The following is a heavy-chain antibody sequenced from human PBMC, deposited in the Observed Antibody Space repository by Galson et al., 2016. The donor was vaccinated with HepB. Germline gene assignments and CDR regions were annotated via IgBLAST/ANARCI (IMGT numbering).Heavy chain of an antibody. J-gene: IGHJ5*02. D-gene: IGHD6-19*01. CDR3: ARGYTSGWYWFGP. CDR2: IIPIFGTA. V-gene: IGHV1-69*06. Sequence: SVKVSCKASGGTFSIYAISWVRQAPGQGLEWMGGIIPIFGTANYAQKFQGRVTITADKSTSTAYMELTSLRSEDTAVYNCARGYTSGWYWFGPWGQGTLVTVSS. CDR1: GGTFSIYA.